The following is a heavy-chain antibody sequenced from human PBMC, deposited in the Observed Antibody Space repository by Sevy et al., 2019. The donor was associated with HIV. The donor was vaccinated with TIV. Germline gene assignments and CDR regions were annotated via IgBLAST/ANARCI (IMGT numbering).Heavy chain of an antibody. Sequence: GGSLRLSCAASGVTFSNYWMSWVRQAPGKRLEWVANIKQDGSEKYYVDSVKGRFTISRDNAKNSLYLQMNSLSAEDTAVYYCARDFGSGTYYNDYWGQGTLVTVSS. D-gene: IGHD3-10*01. J-gene: IGHJ4*02. CDR2: IKQDGSEK. V-gene: IGHV3-7*01. CDR3: ARDFGSGTYYNDY. CDR1: GVTFSNYW.